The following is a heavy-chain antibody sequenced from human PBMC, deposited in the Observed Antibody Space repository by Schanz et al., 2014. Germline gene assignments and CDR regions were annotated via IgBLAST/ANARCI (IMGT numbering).Heavy chain of an antibody. CDR1: GYSFTTYA. CDR3: GRDGDAAAGCDY. J-gene: IGHJ4*02. V-gene: IGHV1-18*01. CDR2: ISVSHGHT. D-gene: IGHD6-13*01. Sequence: QVQLVQSAPEVKKPGASVKVSCKASGYSFTTYALNWVRQAPGQGLEWMGWISVSHGHTNYAEKVHGRVTMTTDTSTSTAYRELSKETSEDSAAHDWGRDGDAAAGCDYWGQGTLVTVSS.